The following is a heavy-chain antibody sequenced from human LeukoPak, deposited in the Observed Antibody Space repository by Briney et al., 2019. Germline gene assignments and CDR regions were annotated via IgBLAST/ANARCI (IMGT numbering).Heavy chain of an antibody. Sequence: PGRSLRLSCAASGFTFDDYAMHWVRQAPGKGLEWVSGISWNRGNIGYADSVKGRFTISRDNAKNSLYLQMNSLRAEDTAVYYCARGGSYASGDAFDIWGQGTMVTVSS. CDR1: GFTFDDYA. CDR3: ARGGSYASGDAFDI. J-gene: IGHJ3*02. V-gene: IGHV3-9*01. D-gene: IGHD1-26*01. CDR2: ISWNRGNI.